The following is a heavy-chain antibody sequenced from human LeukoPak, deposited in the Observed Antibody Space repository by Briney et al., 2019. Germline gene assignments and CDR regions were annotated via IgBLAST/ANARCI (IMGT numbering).Heavy chain of an antibody. V-gene: IGHV3-74*03. J-gene: IGHJ4*02. CDR3: IRETHVGLHLEY. CDR1: GFTFSSYS. CDR2: INSDGRVT. D-gene: IGHD3-10*02. Sequence: GGSLRLSCAASGFTFSSYSMNWVRQAPGKGLVWVARINSDGRVTTYAESVKGRFTVSRDNAENTLYLERNNLRPEDTAVYYCIRETHVGLHLEYWGQGTLATVTS.